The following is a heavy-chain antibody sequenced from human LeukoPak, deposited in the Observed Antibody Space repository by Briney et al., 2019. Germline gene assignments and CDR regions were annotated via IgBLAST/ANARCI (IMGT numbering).Heavy chain of an antibody. J-gene: IGHJ5*02. CDR3: ARLLRWFDP. CDR2: INHSGST. CDR1: GGSFSGYY. Sequence: PSETLSLTCVVYGGSFSGYYWSWIRQPPGKGLEWIGEINHSGSTNYNPSLKSRVTISVDTSKNQFSLKLSSVTAADTAVYYCARLLRWFDPWGQGTLVTVSS. V-gene: IGHV4-34*01. D-gene: IGHD3-16*01.